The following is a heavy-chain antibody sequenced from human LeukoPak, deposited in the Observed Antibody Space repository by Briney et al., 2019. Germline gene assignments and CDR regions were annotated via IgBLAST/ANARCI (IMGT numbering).Heavy chain of an antibody. V-gene: IGHV1-2*02. CDR3: ARDLVVAARRFDY. J-gene: IGHJ4*02. D-gene: IGHD2-15*01. CDR2: INPNSGGT. Sequence: ASVKVSCKASGYTFTSYDINWVRQAPGQGLEWMGWINPNSGGTNYAQKFQGRVTMTRDTSISTAYMELSRLRSDDTAVYYCARDLVVAARRFDYWGQGTLVTVSS. CDR1: GYTFTSYD.